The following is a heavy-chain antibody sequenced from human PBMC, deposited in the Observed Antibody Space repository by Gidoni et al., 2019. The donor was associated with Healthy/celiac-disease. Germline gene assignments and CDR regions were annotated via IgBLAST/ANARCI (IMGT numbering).Heavy chain of an antibody. CDR1: GGSFSGYY. Sequence: QVQLQQWGAGLLKPSETLSLTCAVSGGSFSGYYWSWIRQPPGKGREWIGEINHSGSTNYNPSLKSRVTISEDTSKNQFSLKLSSVTAADTAVYYCASELGYCSGGSCFNWFDPWGQGTLVTVSS. CDR3: ASELGYCSGGSCFNWFDP. V-gene: IGHV4-34*01. J-gene: IGHJ5*02. CDR2: INHSGST. D-gene: IGHD2-15*01.